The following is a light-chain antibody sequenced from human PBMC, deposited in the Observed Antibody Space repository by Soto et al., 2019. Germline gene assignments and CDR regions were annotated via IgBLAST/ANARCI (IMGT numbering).Light chain of an antibody. CDR3: QQYKSYSIT. J-gene: IGKJ5*01. V-gene: IGKV1-5*03. CDR1: QSISNW. Sequence: IQMTQSPSTLSASVGDRVTITCRASQSISNWLAWYQQRPGKAPNLLIYKASSLESGVPSRFSGSGSGTEFTLTIRSLQPDDSATYYCQQYKSYSITFGQGTRLEIK. CDR2: KAS.